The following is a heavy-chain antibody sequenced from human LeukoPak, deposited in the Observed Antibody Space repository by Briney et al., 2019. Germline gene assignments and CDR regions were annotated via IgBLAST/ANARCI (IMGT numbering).Heavy chain of an antibody. J-gene: IGHJ4*02. V-gene: IGHV4-31*03. CDR1: GGSISTGGYY. D-gene: IGHD5-18*01. CDR3: ARTAGWSYGFDY. CDR2: IYNSGTT. Sequence: SGTLSLTCTVSGGSISTGGYYWTWIRQHPGKGLEWIGYIYNSGTTYYNPSLESRVTTSGDTSKNQFSLKLSSVTAADTAVYYCARTAGWSYGFDYWGQGTLVTVSS.